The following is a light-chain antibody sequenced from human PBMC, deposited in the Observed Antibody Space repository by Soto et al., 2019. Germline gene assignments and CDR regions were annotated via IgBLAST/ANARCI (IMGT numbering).Light chain of an antibody. CDR1: QSVSSSY. J-gene: IGKJ1*01. Sequence: EIVLTQSPGALSLSPGERATLSCRARQSVSSSYLAWYQQKPGQAPRLLIYGASSRATGIPDRFSGSGSGTDFTLTISRLEPEDFAVYYCQQYGSSPGWTFGQGTKV. CDR3: QQYGSSPGWT. CDR2: GAS. V-gene: IGKV3-20*01.